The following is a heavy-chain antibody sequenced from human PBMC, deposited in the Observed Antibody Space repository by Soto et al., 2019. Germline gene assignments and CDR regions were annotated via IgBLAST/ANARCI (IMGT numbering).Heavy chain of an antibody. CDR1: GFTFSSYG. CDR3: AKDEGGKWELPSDY. D-gene: IGHD1-26*01. CDR2: ISYDGSNK. Sequence: GGSLRLSCAASGFTFSSYGMHWVRQAPGKGLEWVAVISYDGSNKYYADSVKGRFTISRDNSKNTLYLQMNSLRAEDTAVYYCAKDEGGKWELPSDYWGQGTLVTVSS. V-gene: IGHV3-30*18. J-gene: IGHJ4*02.